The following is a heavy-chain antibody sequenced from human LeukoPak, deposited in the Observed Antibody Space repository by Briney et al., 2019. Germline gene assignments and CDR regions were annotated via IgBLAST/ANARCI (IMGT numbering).Heavy chain of an antibody. CDR1: GYSLTNYW. V-gene: IGHV5-51*03. CDR3: TRRWAGGQTFDS. CDR2: LSPGDSGA. J-gene: IGHJ3*01. D-gene: IGHD3-16*01. Sequence: KPGESLKISCKGSGYSLTNYWIGWVRQMPGKGLEWMGMLSPGDSGATYSPSFQGQVTISADKSISTAYLHWSSLKASDTAMYYCTRRWAGGQTFDSWGQGTMVTVSS.